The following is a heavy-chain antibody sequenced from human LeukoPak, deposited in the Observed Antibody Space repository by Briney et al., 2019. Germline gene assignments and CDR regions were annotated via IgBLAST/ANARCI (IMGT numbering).Heavy chain of an antibody. J-gene: IGHJ4*02. CDR3: TAGHAILGSTCSAY. Sequence: GGFLRLSCAASGFTFSRHSIHWVRQAPGKGLDWVSSISGGSFYIYYADSVKGRFTVSRDDAKNSVYLQMNSLRDEDTAIYYCTAGHAILGSTCSAYWGQGTLLTVSS. CDR1: GFTFSRHS. CDR2: ISGGSFYI. D-gene: IGHD3-10*02. V-gene: IGHV3-21*01.